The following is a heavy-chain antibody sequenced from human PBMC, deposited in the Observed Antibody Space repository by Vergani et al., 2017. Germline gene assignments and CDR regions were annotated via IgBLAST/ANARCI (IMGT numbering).Heavy chain of an antibody. J-gene: IGHJ6*02. CDR1: GGSISSSSYY. CDR3: ARLTLPYGMDV. CDR2: IYYSGST. V-gene: IGHV4-39*07. Sequence: QLQLQESGPGLVKPSETLSLTCTVSGGSISSSSYYWGWIRQPPGKGLEWIGNIYYSGSTYYNPSLKSRVTISVDTSKNQFSLKLSSVTAADTAVYYCARLTLPYGMDVWGQGTTVTVSS.